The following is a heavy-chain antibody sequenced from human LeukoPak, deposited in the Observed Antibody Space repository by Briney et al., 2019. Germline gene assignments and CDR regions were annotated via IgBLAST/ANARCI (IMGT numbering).Heavy chain of an antibody. J-gene: IGHJ4*02. D-gene: IGHD6-13*01. CDR1: GYTLTNYG. Sequence: ASVKVSCKTSGYTLTNYGLSWVRQAPGQGLEWMGWISAYNGNTNYAQKLQGRVTMTTDTSTSTAYMELRSLRSDDTAVYYCARDQVGRYSSSSNWGQGTLVTVSS. V-gene: IGHV1-18*01. CDR3: ARDQVGRYSSSSN. CDR2: ISAYNGNT.